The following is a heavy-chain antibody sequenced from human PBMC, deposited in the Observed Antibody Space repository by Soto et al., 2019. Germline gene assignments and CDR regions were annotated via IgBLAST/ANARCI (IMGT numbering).Heavy chain of an antibody. V-gene: IGHV5-10-1*01. D-gene: IGHD3-3*01. Sequence: GESLKISCKGSGYSFTSYWISWVRQMPGKGLEWMGRIDPSDSCTNYSPSFQGHVTISADKSISTAYLQWSSLKASDTAMYYCARPVHYDFWSGEYGMDVWGQGTTVTVPS. J-gene: IGHJ6*02. CDR2: IDPSDSCT. CDR3: ARPVHYDFWSGEYGMDV. CDR1: GYSFTSYW.